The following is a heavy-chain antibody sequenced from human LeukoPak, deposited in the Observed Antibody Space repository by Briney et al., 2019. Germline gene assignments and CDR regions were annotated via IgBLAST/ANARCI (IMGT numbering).Heavy chain of an antibody. CDR2: FYYRGST. Sequence: SETLSLTCNVSGGSIRSYYWSWIRQPPGKGLEWIGDFYYRGSTNYNPPLKSRVTISVDTSKNQFSLKLSSVTAADSALYYCARGGSPGAFDIWGQGTMVTVSS. CDR3: ARGGSPGAFDI. J-gene: IGHJ3*02. V-gene: IGHV4-59*01. CDR1: GGSIRSYY.